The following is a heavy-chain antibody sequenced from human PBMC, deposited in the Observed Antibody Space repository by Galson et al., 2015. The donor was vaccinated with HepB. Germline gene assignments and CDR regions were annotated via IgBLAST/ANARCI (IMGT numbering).Heavy chain of an antibody. CDR1: GGTFSSYA. D-gene: IGHD3-3*01. CDR3: ARCSGPASGFELEYFDY. J-gene: IGHJ4*02. Sequence: SVKVSCKASGGTFSSYAISWVRQAPGQGLEWMGGIIPIFGTANYAQKFQGRVTITADESTSTAYMELSSLRSEDTAVYYCARCSGPASGFELEYFDYWGQGTLVTVSS. V-gene: IGHV1-69*13. CDR2: IIPIFGTA.